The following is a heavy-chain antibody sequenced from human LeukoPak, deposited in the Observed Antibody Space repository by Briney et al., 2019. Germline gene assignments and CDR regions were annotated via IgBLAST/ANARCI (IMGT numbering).Heavy chain of an antibody. CDR1: GFTFSSYS. Sequence: GGSLRLSCAASGFTFSSYSMNWVRQAPGKGLEWVSSISSISSYIYYADSVKGRFTISRDNAKNSLYLQMNSLRAEDTAVYYCARDHSSSWYDHNFDYWGQGTLVTVSS. CDR3: ARDHSSSWYDHNFDY. D-gene: IGHD6-13*01. V-gene: IGHV3-21*01. CDR2: ISSISSYI. J-gene: IGHJ4*02.